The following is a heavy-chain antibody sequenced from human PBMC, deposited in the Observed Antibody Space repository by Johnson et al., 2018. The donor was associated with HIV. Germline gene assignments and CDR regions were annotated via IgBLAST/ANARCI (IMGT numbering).Heavy chain of an antibody. V-gene: IGHV3-30*04. CDR1: KFTFSSYP. CDR3: AVSVLTGRRPDDAFDI. CDR2: ISYDGTNK. J-gene: IGHJ3*02. Sequence: AASKFTFSSYPMHWVRQAPGKGLEWVALISYDGTNKYYADSAKGRFTISRDNSRNTLFLQMNSLRAEDTALYYCAVSVLTGRRPDDAFDIWGQGTMVTVSS. D-gene: IGHD3-9*01.